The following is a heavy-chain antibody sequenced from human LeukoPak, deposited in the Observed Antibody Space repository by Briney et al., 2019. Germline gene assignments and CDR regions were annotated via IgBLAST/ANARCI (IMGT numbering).Heavy chain of an antibody. V-gene: IGHV4-59*08. CDR2: IYYSGST. D-gene: IGHD2-8*01. J-gene: IGHJ4*02. CDR3: ARQPYNGGLALDY. CDR1: GDSITTFY. Sequence: PSETLSLTCTVSGDSITTFYWSWIRQPPGKGLEWIGYIYYSGSTRYNPSLKSRVTISVDTSKSQFSLKLSSVTAADTAVYYCARQPYNGGLALDYWGQGTLVTVSS.